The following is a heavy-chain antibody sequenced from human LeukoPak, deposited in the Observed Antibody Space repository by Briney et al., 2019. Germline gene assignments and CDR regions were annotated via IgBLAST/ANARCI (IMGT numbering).Heavy chain of an antibody. CDR1: GGSITSYY. Sequence: SETLSLTCIVSGGSITSYYWSWIRQPPGKGLEWIGRTCTSGTTKYNPSLKSRVTISVDTSKNQFSLRLSSVTAADTAVYYCARGRGPDYDYYYMDVWGKGTTVTVSS. J-gene: IGHJ6*03. CDR2: TCTSGTT. CDR3: ARGRGPDYDYYYMDV. V-gene: IGHV4-4*07.